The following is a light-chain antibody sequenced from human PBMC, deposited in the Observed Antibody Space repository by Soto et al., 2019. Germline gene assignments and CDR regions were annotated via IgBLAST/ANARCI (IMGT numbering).Light chain of an antibody. CDR2: GAT. CDR1: QSVTSSY. V-gene: IGKV3-20*01. Sequence: EIVLTQSPGTLSLSPGERATLSCRASQSVTSSYLAWYQQKPGQAPRLLIYGATSRTTGIPDRFRGSGSGTDFTLTISRLEPEDFAVYYCQQYVTSPTWTFGQGTKVDIK. J-gene: IGKJ1*01. CDR3: QQYVTSPTWT.